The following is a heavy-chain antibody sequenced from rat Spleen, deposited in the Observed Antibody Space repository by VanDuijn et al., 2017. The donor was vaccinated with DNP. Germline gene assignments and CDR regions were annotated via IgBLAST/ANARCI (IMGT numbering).Heavy chain of an antibody. Sequence: EVQLQESGPGLVKPSQSLSLTCSVTGYSITTNYKWSWIRKFPGNELEWMGITNSAGSTNYNPSLKSRFSITSDTSKSQLFLKVNSVATADTATYYCAVQLGVFDYWGQGVMVTVSS. D-gene: IGHD5-1*01. J-gene: IGHJ2*01. V-gene: IGHV3-3*01. CDR2: TNSAGST. CDR3: AVQLGVFDY. CDR1: GYSITTNYK.